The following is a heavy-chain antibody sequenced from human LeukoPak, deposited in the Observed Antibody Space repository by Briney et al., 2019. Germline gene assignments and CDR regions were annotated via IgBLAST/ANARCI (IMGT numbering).Heavy chain of an antibody. CDR2: ISNTGTTI. J-gene: IGHJ4*02. D-gene: IGHD1-26*01. CDR1: GFPFSDYY. Sequence: PGGSLRLSCVASGFPFSDYYMMWIRQAPGKGLERVSYISNTGTTIYYAGSVKGRFTISRDNAKNSLYLQMNSLRAEDTAVYYCARDNSGAYGNSGQGTLVTVSS. V-gene: IGHV3-11*01. CDR3: ARDNSGAYGN.